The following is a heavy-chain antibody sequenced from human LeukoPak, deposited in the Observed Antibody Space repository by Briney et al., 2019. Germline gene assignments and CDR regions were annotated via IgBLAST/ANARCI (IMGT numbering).Heavy chain of an antibody. CDR3: ARRFNYYDSSGYYEGFYFDY. J-gene: IGHJ4*02. V-gene: IGHV1-18*01. D-gene: IGHD3-22*01. CDR2: ISAY. CDR1: GYTFTSYD. Sequence: ASVKVSCKASGYTFTSYDISWVRQAPGPGLERMCWISAYAQKFQGRVTMTTDTSTSTAYMELRSLRPDDTAVYYCARRFNYYDSSGYYEGFYFDYWGQGTLVTVSS.